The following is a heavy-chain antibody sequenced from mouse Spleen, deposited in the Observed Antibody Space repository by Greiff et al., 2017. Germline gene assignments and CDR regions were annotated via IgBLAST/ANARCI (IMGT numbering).Heavy chain of an antibody. J-gene: IGHJ4*01. Sequence: QVQLQQSGPGLVQPSQSLSITCTVSGFSLTSYGVHWVRQSPGKGLEWLGVIWRGGSTDYNAAFMSRLSITKDNSKSQVFFKMNSLQADDTAIYYCAKANYYYGSSYNYAMDYWGQGTSVTVSS. V-gene: IGHV2-5*01. CDR2: IWRGGST. CDR1: GFSLTSYG. D-gene: IGHD1-1*01. CDR3: AKANYYYGSSYNYAMDY.